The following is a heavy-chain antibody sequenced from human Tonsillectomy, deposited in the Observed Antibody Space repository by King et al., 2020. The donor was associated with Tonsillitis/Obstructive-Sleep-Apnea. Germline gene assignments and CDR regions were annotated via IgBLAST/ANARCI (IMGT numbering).Heavy chain of an antibody. CDR3: ARLDGSSPYFDD. Sequence: VTLKESGPVLVKPPETLTLTCAVSGFSPSNVRMGVSWIRQPPGKAPEWLGHIFSNDEKSYSTSLKTRLTISKDTSTSQVVLTMTNMDPVDTATYYCARLDGSSPYFDDWGRGTLVTVSS. CDR1: GFSPSNVRMG. CDR2: IFSNDEK. D-gene: IGHD5-24*01. J-gene: IGHJ4*02. V-gene: IGHV2-26*01.